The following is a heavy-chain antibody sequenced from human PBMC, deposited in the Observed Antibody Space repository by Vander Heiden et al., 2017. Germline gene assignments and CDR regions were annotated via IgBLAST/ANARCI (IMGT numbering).Heavy chain of an antibody. CDR2: ISHNNGDT. Sequence: QVHLVPCGAEVKKPVTSVKVSCKASGYTFTAHYVRSVRQAPGQGLEWMGWISHNNGDTKYAQKFQGRGTMTRDTSISTAYMELSSLKSDDTAVYFCATEVAYCTDGTCYYYYSGMDIWGQGTTVTVSS. CDR1: GYTFTAHY. V-gene: IGHV1-2*02. J-gene: IGHJ6*02. D-gene: IGHD2-8*01. CDR3: ATEVAYCTDGTCYYYYSGMDI.